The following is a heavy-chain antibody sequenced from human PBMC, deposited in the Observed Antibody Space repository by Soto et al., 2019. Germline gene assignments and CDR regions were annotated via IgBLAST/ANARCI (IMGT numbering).Heavy chain of an antibody. V-gene: IGHV3-33*01. Sequence: QVQLVESGGGVVQPGRSLRLSCAASGFTFSSYGMHWVRQAPGKGLEWVAVIWYDGSNKYYADSVKGRFTISRDNSKNTLYLQMNSLRAEDTAVYYCARELYYDSSHDAFDIWGQGTMVTVSS. CDR2: IWYDGSNK. CDR3: ARELYYDSSHDAFDI. J-gene: IGHJ3*02. CDR1: GFTFSSYG. D-gene: IGHD3-22*01.